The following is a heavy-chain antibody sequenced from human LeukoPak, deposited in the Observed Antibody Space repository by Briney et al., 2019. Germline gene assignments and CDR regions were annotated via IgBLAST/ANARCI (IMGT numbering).Heavy chain of an antibody. CDR2: IRSKAFGGTG. J-gene: IGHJ4*02. D-gene: IGHD3-22*01. V-gene: IGHV3-49*03. CDR3: ARDLYDSSGYYFGH. CDR1: GFIFGNYA. Sequence: GRSLRLSCTGSGFIFGNYALSWFRQAPGKGLEWVGFIRSKAFGGTGEYASAVKGRFIISRDDSKNIAYLQMKSLKIEDTAVYYCARDLYDSSGYYFGHWGQGTLVTVSS.